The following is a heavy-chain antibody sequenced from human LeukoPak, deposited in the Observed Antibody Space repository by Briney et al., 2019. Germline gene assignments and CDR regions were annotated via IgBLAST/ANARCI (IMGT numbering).Heavy chain of an antibody. CDR3: AKEPNSFSSGWYFQH. CDR2: IYSGGST. D-gene: IGHD6-25*01. V-gene: IGHV3-53*05. J-gene: IGHJ1*01. CDR1: GFTVSSNY. Sequence: TGGSLRLSCAASGFTVSSNYMSWVRQAPGKGLEWVSVIYSGGSTYYADSVKGRFTISRDNSKNTLDLQMSSLRPEDTAVYYCAKEPNSFSSGWYFQHWGQGTLVTVSS.